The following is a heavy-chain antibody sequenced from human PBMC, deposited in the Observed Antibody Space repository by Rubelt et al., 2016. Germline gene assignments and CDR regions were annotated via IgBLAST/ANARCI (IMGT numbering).Heavy chain of an antibody. CDR3: AKDRVGSWFSLDY. CDR2: ISGSGGST. D-gene: IGHD6-13*01. CDR1: GFTFSRYA. Sequence: SRGGLVQPGGSLRVSCAASGFTFSRYAMNWVRQAPGKGLEWVAAISGSGGSTFYADSVKGRGTISRDNSKNTLYLQMNSLRAEDTAVYYCAKDRVGSWFSLDYWGQGTLVTVST. V-gene: IGHV3-23*01. J-gene: IGHJ4*02.